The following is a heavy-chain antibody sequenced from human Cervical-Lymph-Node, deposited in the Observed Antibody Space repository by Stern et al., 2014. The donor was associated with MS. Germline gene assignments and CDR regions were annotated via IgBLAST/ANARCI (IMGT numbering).Heavy chain of an antibody. CDR2: IIPIFGTA. J-gene: IGHJ4*02. CDR1: GGTFSTDK. Sequence: VQLVESGSEAKKPGSSVKVSCKVSGGTFSTDKISWVRQAPGQGLEWMGAIIPIFGTADYAQRFQDRVTIIADESTSEVHMELSSLRSEDTGVYYCVRLGSGYDSSYLDFWGQGTLVTVSS. V-gene: IGHV1-69*01. CDR3: VRLGSGYDSSYLDF. D-gene: IGHD5-12*01.